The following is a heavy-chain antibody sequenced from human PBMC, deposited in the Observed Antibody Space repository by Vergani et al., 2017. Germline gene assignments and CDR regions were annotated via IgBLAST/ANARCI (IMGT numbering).Heavy chain of an antibody. Sequence: QLQLVESGGGVVQPGRSLRLSCTASGFFFSDYYMSWLRQAPGKGLEWISYIASSDTTVYYADSVKGRFTISRDNAKNSLYLEMNSLRAEDTAVYYCARDYLDFSGSGSPYYFDHWGQGTQVTVSS. V-gene: IGHV3-11*04. D-gene: IGHD3-10*01. CDR1: GFFFSDYY. J-gene: IGHJ4*02. CDR3: ARDYLDFSGSGSPYYFDH. CDR2: IASSDTTV.